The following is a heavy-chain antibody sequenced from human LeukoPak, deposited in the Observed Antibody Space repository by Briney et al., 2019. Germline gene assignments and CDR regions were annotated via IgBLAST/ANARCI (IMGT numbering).Heavy chain of an antibody. Sequence: ASVKVSCKASGYIFTGYYMHWVRQAPGQGLEWMGWINPNSGGTNYAQKFQGRVTMTRDTSISTAYMELSRLRSDDTAEYYCARDPYCSSTSCYQSRYYYYYYGMDVWGQGTTVTVSS. CDR3: ARDPYCSSTSCYQSRYYYYYYGMDV. D-gene: IGHD2-2*01. J-gene: IGHJ6*02. V-gene: IGHV1-2*02. CDR1: GYIFTGYY. CDR2: INPNSGGT.